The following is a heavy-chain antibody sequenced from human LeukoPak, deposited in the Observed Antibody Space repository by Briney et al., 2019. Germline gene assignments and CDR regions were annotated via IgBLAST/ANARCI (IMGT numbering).Heavy chain of an antibody. D-gene: IGHD3-9*01. CDR2: INPNSGGT. CDR3: ARGGYFDWLLIYYFDY. V-gene: IGHV1-2*02. J-gene: IGHJ4*02. Sequence: ASVKVSCKASGYTFTGYYMHWVRQAPGQGLEWMGWINPNSGGTNYARKFQGRVTMTRDTSISTAYMELSRLRSDDTAVYYCARGGYFDWLLIYYFDYWGQGTLVTVSS. CDR1: GYTFTGYY.